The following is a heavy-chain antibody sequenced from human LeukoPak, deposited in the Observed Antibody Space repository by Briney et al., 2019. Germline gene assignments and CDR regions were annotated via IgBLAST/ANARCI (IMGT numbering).Heavy chain of an antibody. Sequence: SETLSLTCTVSGGSISSYYWSWIRQPPGKGREWIGSIYYSGSTYYNPSLKSRVTISIDTSKNQFSLELTSVTAADTAVYYCARLERYSYGEYDYWGQGTLVTVSS. CDR3: ARLERYSYGEYDY. D-gene: IGHD5-18*01. CDR1: GGSISSYY. V-gene: IGHV4-59*12. CDR2: IYYSGST. J-gene: IGHJ4*02.